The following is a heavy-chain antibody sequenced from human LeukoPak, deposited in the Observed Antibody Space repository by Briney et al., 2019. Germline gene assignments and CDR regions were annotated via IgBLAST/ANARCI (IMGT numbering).Heavy chain of an antibody. Sequence: SETLSLTCTVSGGSITNYYWSWIRQPPGKGLEWIGYVYYTGSTNYNPSLKSRVTISVGTSKNQFSLKLSSVTAADTAVYYCARPIVAAWRGAFDIWGQGTMITVSS. CDR3: ARPIVAAWRGAFDI. J-gene: IGHJ3*02. V-gene: IGHV4-59*08. CDR1: GGSITNYY. D-gene: IGHD5-12*01. CDR2: VYYTGST.